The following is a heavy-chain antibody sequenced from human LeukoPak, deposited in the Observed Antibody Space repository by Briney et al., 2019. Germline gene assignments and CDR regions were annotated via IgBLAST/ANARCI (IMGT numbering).Heavy chain of an antibody. CDR2: IYDSGST. CDR3: ARGGQSAWYEGAS. V-gene: IGHV4-59*01. Sequence: SETLSLTCTVSGGSISSYYWSWIRQPPGKGLEWIGCIYDSGSTNYNPSLRSRVTMSVDASKNQFSLKLSSVTAADTAIYYCARGGQSAWYEGASWGQGTLVTVSS. CDR1: GGSISSYY. J-gene: IGHJ4*02. D-gene: IGHD6-19*01.